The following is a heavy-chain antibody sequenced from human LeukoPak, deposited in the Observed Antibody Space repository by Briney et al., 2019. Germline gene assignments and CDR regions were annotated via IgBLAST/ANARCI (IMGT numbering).Heavy chain of an antibody. D-gene: IGHD3-10*01. CDR1: GGSISSYY. Sequence: SETLSLTCTVSGGSISSYYWSWIRQPAGKGLEWIGRIHTSGSTNYSPSLKSRVTMSVDTSKNQFSLQLKSVTAEDTALYYCVRGGLVRGAINSLIGFDVWGQGIMVTVSS. CDR3: VRGGLVRGAINSLIGFDV. J-gene: IGHJ3*01. CDR2: IHTSGST. V-gene: IGHV4-4*07.